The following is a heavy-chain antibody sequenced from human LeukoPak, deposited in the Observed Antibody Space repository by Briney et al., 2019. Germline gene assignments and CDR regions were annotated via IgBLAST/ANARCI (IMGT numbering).Heavy chain of an antibody. CDR3: ARLARGRWFDP. D-gene: IGHD6-6*01. J-gene: IGHJ5*02. V-gene: IGHV4-59*08. CDR2: IYYTGST. Sequence: SETLSLTCTVSGGSISTYYWNWIRQPPGKGLEWIGYIYYTGSTNYNPSLKSRVTISVDTSKNQFSLKVSSVTAADTAVYYCARLARGRWFDPWGQGTLVTVSS. CDR1: GGSISTYY.